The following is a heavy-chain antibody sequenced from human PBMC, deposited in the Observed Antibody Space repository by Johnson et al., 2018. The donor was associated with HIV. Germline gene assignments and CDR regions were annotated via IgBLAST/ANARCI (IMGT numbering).Heavy chain of an antibody. CDR1: GLTVSGNY. D-gene: IGHD1-26*01. Sequence: QVQLVESGGGLVQPGGSLRLSCAASGLTVSGNYMTWVRQAPGKGLEWVAVASYDGDNKYYADSVNGRFTISKDNSKDTLYMEMNNLRLEDTAVYYCARGAAVSGTLVDPFDIWGRGTMVTVSS. CDR3: ARGAAVSGTLVDPFDI. J-gene: IGHJ3*02. CDR2: ASYDGDNK. V-gene: IGHV3-30*03.